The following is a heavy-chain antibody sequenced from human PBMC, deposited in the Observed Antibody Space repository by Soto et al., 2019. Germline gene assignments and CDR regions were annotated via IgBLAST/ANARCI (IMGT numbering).Heavy chain of an antibody. V-gene: IGHV1-18*01. CDR1: GYTFTSYG. CDR2: ISAYNGNT. CDR3: ARVEYSIYSGHDYYYGMDV. Sequence: ASVKVSCKASGYTFTSYGISWVRQALGQGLEWMGWISAYNGNTNYAQKLQGRVTMTTDTSTSTAYMELRSLRSDDTAVYYCARVEYSIYSGHDYYYGMDVWGQGTTVTVSS. D-gene: IGHD6-6*01. J-gene: IGHJ6*01.